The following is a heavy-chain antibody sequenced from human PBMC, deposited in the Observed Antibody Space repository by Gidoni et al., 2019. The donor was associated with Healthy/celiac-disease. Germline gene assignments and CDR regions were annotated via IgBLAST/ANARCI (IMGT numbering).Heavy chain of an antibody. CDR3: ARGQGGSYFH. D-gene: IGHD1-26*01. Sequence: EVQLVESGGGLVQPGGSLRLSCAASGFTFSSYSMNWVRQAPGKGLEWVTDISSSSSTIYYADSVKGRFTSSRDNAKNSLYQQMNSLRDEDTAVYYCARGQGGSYFHWGQGTLVTVSS. CDR1: GFTFSSYS. V-gene: IGHV3-48*02. J-gene: IGHJ4*02. CDR2: ISSSSSTI.